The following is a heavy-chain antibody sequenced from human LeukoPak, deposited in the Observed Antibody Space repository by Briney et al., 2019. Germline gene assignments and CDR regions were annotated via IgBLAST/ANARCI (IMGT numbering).Heavy chain of an antibody. CDR1: GFTFDDYA. Sequence: GGSLRLSCAASGFTFDDYAMHWVRQAPGKGLEWVSGISWNSGSIGYADSVKGRFTISRDNAKNSLYLQMNSLRAEDTALYYCAKDSCSGWIYIDYWGQGTLVTVSS. CDR2: ISWNSGSI. D-gene: IGHD6-19*01. V-gene: IGHV3-9*01. J-gene: IGHJ4*02. CDR3: AKDSCSGWIYIDY.